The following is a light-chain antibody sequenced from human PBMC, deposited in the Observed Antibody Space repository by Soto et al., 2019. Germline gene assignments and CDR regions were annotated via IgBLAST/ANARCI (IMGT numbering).Light chain of an antibody. CDR1: QSVSNNY. CDR3: QQYGSSGT. Sequence: EIVLTQSPGTLSLSPGERATLSSRASQSVSNNYLAWYQQKPGQAPRLLIYGASNRATGIPDRFSGSGSGTDFTLTISRLEPEDFAVYYCQQYGSSGTLGQGTKVDIK. J-gene: IGKJ1*01. V-gene: IGKV3-20*01. CDR2: GAS.